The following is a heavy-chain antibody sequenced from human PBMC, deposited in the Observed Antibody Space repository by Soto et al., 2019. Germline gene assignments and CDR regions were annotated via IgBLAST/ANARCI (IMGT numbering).Heavy chain of an antibody. V-gene: IGHV3-7*01. CDR3: ARDGGYSGHDFFDF. CDR2: IKQDGSEK. D-gene: IGHD5-12*01. J-gene: IGHJ4*02. Sequence: GGSLRLSCAASGFRFSSFWMNWLRQAPGKGLEWVANIKQDGSEKKYVDSVKGRFTISRDSAKNSLYLQMNSLRVEDTAVYYCARDGGYSGHDFFDFWGPGALVTVSS. CDR1: GFRFSSFW.